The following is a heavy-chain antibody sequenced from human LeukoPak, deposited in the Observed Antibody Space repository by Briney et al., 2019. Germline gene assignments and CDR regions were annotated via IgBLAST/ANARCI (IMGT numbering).Heavy chain of an antibody. CDR1: GFTFDDYA. Sequence: PGGSLRLSCAASGFTFDDYAMHWVRQAPGKGLEWVSGISWNSGSIGYADSVKGRFTISRDNAKNSLYLQMNSLRAEDTALYYCAKDKREVEGGYFQHWGQGTLVTVSS. CDR2: ISWNSGSI. J-gene: IGHJ1*01. CDR3: AKDKREVEGGYFQH. D-gene: IGHD1-26*01. V-gene: IGHV3-9*01.